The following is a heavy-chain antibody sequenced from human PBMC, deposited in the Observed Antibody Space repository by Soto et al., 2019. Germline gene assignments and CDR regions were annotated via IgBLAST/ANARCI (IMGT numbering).Heavy chain of an antibody. D-gene: IGHD3-16*01. CDR1: GYTFSDFD. V-gene: IGHV1-8*01. CDR2: MNAKSGDT. CDR3: ARGNPFNYAGFDV. J-gene: IGHJ6*02. Sequence: SVKVSCKASGYTFSDFDINWLRQAAGQGPEWMGWMNAKSGDTFSAQRLQGKFNMTWDTSLSTAYMEVGSLTSDDAAIYYCARGNPFNYAGFDVWGQGTTVTVSS.